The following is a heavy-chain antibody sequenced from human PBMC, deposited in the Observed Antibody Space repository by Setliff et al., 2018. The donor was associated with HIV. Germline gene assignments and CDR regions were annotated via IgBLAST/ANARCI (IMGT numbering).Heavy chain of an antibody. J-gene: IGHJ4*02. CDR2: LYFTGST. D-gene: IGHD3-22*01. V-gene: IGHV4-39*01. CDR1: GGSVSSASYY. CDR3: AAGLHYYDSTGYPLTFDY. Sequence: SETLSLTCSVSGGSVSSASYYWGWIRQPPGKGLEWIGTLYFTGSTYYSPSLKSRVTISVDTSKNQFSLKLSSVTAADTAVYYCAAGLHYYDSTGYPLTFDYWGQGALVTVSS.